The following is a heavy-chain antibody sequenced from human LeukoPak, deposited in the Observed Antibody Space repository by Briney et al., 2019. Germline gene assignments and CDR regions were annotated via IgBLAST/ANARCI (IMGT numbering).Heavy chain of an antibody. V-gene: IGHV3-49*03. J-gene: IGHJ4*02. D-gene: IGHD6-19*01. CDR3: SRGSAWLSVY. Sequence: PGGSLRLSCTASGFTFGHYLMSWFRQAPGKGLEWIGFISGGTTEYAASVKGRFTISRDDSTSIAYLQMNSLTTEDTAVYYCSRGSAWLSVYWGQGTLVTVSS. CDR1: GFTFGHYL. CDR2: ISGGTT.